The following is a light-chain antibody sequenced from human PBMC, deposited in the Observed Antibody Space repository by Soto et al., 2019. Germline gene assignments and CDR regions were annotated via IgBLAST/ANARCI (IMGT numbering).Light chain of an antibody. J-gene: IGLJ1*01. Sequence: QSALTQPASVSGSPGQSITISCTGTSSDVGGYNYVSWYQQHPGKAPKLMIYEVSNRPSGVSNRFSGSKSGNMASLTISGLQAEDEADYYCSSYTSSSTRDVFGTGTKLTVL. CDR3: SSYTSSSTRDV. CDR2: EVS. CDR1: SSDVGGYNY. V-gene: IGLV2-14*01.